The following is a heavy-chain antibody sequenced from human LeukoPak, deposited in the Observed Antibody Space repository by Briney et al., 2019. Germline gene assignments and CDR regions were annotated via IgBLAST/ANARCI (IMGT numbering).Heavy chain of an antibody. V-gene: IGHV4-59*08. CDR2: IYYSGST. CDR3: ARHLFKAAFDY. Sequence: SETLSLTCTVSGGSISSYYWSWIRQPPGKGLEWIGYIYYSGSTNYNPSLKSRVTISVDTSKNQFSLKLSSVTAADTAVYYCARHLFKAAFDYWGQGTLVTVSS. CDR1: GGSISSYY. D-gene: IGHD6-13*01. J-gene: IGHJ4*02.